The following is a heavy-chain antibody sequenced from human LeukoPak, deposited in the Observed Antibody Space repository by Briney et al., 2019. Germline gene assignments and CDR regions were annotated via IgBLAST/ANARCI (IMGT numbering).Heavy chain of an antibody. CDR2: ISGSGGST. CDR3: ARKGYCTNGVCPRGYYYIDV. CDR1: GFTFSSYA. D-gene: IGHD2-8*01. J-gene: IGHJ6*03. V-gene: IGHV3-23*01. Sequence: GGSLRLSCAASGFTFSSYAMSWVRQAPGKGLEWVSAISGSGGSTYYADSVKGRFTISRDNSKNTLYLQMNSLRAEDTAVYYCARKGYCTNGVCPRGYYYIDVWGKGTTVTVSS.